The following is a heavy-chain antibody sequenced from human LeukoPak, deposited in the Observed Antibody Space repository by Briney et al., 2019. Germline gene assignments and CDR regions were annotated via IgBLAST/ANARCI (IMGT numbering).Heavy chain of an antibody. D-gene: IGHD5-24*01. CDR2: IVPMFGIA. CDR3: ATTSVRDGFNYFDY. CDR1: GGSFNTYG. V-gene: IGHV1-69*05. Sequence: GASVKVSCKASGGSFNTYGINWVRQAPGQGLEWMGGIVPMFGIANYAQKFEGRVSITTDESSTTAYMELSSLRSEDTAFYYCATTSVRDGFNYFDYWGQGTLVPVSS. J-gene: IGHJ4*02.